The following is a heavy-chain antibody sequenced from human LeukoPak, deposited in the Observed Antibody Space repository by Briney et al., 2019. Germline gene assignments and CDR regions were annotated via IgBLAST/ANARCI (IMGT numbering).Heavy chain of an antibody. CDR3: ATVYDSSGYYRAAGAFDT. CDR2: IIPIFGTA. Sequence: GASVKVSCKASGGTFSSYAISWVRPAPGQGLEWMGGIIPIFGTANYAQKFQGRVTITADESTRTAYMELSTLSSEDTAVYYCATVYDSSGYYRAAGAFDTWGQGTMVTVSS. V-gene: IGHV1-69*13. CDR1: GGTFSSYA. J-gene: IGHJ3*02. D-gene: IGHD3-22*01.